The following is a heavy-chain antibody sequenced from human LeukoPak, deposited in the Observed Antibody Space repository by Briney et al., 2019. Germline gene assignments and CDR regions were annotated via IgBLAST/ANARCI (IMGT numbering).Heavy chain of an antibody. V-gene: IGHV3-66*02. Sequence: GGSLRLSCAASGFTVSSNYMSWVRQAPGKGLEWVSSIYSAGSTYYADSVKGRFTISRDNSKNTLYLEMSSLRVEDTAVYYCAKASVVVPATMAHWGQGTLVTVSS. J-gene: IGHJ4*02. CDR3: AKASVVVPATMAH. CDR2: IYSAGST. CDR1: GFTVSSNY. D-gene: IGHD2-2*01.